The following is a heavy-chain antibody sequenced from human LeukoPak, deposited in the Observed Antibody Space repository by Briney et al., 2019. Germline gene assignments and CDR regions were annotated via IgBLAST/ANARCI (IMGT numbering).Heavy chain of an antibody. J-gene: IGHJ5*02. V-gene: IGHV3-21*04. CDR3: VRSDWFDN. CDR2: ISSSSSYI. Sequence: GGSLRLSCAASGFTFSSYSMNWVRQAPGKGLEWVSSISSSSSYIYYADSVKGRFTISRDNAKNTLYLQMNSLRAEDTDMYYCVRSDWFDNWGQGTLVTVSS. CDR1: GFTFSSYS.